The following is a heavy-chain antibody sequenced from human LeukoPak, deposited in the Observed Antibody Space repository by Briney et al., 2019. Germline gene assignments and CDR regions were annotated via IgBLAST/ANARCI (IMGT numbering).Heavy chain of an antibody. CDR2: IIPIFGTA. Sequence: ASVKVSCKASGGTFSSYAIIWVRQAPGQGLDWMGGIIPIFGTANYAQKFQGRVTITRDTSATTAYMELSNLRSEDMALYYCARGRGPPNTNRDFYYYYYMDVWGTGTTVTVSS. D-gene: IGHD3-10*01. V-gene: IGHV1-69*05. CDR3: ARGRGPPNTNRDFYYYYYMDV. CDR1: GGTFSSYA. J-gene: IGHJ6*03.